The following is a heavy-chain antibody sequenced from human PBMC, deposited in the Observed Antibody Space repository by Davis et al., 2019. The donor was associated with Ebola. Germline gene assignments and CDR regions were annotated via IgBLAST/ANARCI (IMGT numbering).Heavy chain of an antibody. J-gene: IGHJ4*02. D-gene: IGHD6-19*01. CDR1: GFTFSNAW. Sequence: GEFLKISCAASGFTFSNAWMNWVRQAPGKGLEWVGRIKSKTDGGTTDYAAPVKGRFTISRDDSKNTLYLQMNSLKTEDTAVYYCTTECRSSGWYMGCWGQGTLVTVSS. CDR3: TTECRSSGWYMGC. V-gene: IGHV3-15*07. CDR2: IKSKTDGGTT.